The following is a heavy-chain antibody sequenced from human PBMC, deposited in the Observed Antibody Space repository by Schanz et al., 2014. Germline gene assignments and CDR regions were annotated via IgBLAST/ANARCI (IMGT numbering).Heavy chain of an antibody. V-gene: IGHV3-33*03. D-gene: IGHD3-9*01. CDR1: GFAFSVYG. Sequence: VQLVESGGGLVQPGGSLRLSCAASGFAFSVYGMHWVRQAPGKGPEWVAVIWSDGSTKYYADSVKGRFTISRDNSKSTLYLQMNSRRAEDTAVYYCAKQIHYDILTVTRNWGQGTPVTVAS. J-gene: IGHJ4*02. CDR2: IWSDGSTK. CDR3: AKQIHYDILTVTRN.